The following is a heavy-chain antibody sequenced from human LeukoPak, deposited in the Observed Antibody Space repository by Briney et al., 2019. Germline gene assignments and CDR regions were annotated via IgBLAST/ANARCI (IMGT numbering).Heavy chain of an antibody. V-gene: IGHV3-23*01. CDR2: ASYYVGKQ. CDR3: AKAGIGADGAGSLCEY. CDR1: GFTFSDYA. Sequence: GGSLTLSCAASGFTFSDYAMSWVRQAPGKGLEWVPTASYYVGKQYHADSVRGRFTVSRDNSRNTVSLQMSSLRVKDPGIYYCAKAGIGADGAGSLCEYWGQGTLVTVSS. J-gene: IGHJ4*02. D-gene: IGHD1-1*01.